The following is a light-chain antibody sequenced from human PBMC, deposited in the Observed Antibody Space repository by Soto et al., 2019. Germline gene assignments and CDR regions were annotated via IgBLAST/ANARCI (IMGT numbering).Light chain of an antibody. J-gene: IGKJ2*01. CDR3: QQSDSSPGT. V-gene: IGKV3-20*01. Sequence: EIVLTQSPGTLSLSPGERATLSCRASQSISSYLAWYQQKPGQAPRLLIYDASSRATGIPDRFSGSGSGTDFSLTITRLEPADFAVYYFQQSDSSPGTVGRGTKLEIK. CDR2: DAS. CDR1: QSISSY.